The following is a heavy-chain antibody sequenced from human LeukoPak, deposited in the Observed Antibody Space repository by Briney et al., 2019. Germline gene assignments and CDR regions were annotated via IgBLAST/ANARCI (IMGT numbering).Heavy chain of an antibody. J-gene: IGHJ4*01. CDR1: WFTFSDYA. D-gene: IGHD2/OR15-2a*01. Sequence: GGSLRLSCAASWFTFSDYATSWVRQAPGKGLEWVSGLSVNGDITYYADSVRGRFTIARDNSRATLSLQLHSLRAEDTAIYYCIRSHNTFYPLQYYLAFWGRGAQVTVSS. CDR2: LSVNGDIT. V-gene: IGHV3-23*01. CDR3: IRSHNTFYPLQYYLAF.